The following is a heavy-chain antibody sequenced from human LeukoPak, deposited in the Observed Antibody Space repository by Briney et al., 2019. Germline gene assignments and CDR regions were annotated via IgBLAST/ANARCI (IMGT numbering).Heavy chain of an antibody. V-gene: IGHV1-8*01. CDR3: ARGVTMVRGVPRY. D-gene: IGHD3-10*01. CDR1: GYTFTSYD. Sequence: ASVTVSCKASGYTFTSYDINWVRQAPGQGLEWMGWMNPNSGNTVYARKFQGRVTMTRNTSISTAYMELSSLRSEDTAVYYCARGVTMVRGVPRYWGQGTLVTVSS. J-gene: IGHJ4*02. CDR2: MNPNSGNT.